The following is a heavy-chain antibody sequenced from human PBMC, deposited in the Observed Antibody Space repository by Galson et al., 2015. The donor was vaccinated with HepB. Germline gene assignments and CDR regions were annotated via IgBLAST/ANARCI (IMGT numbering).Heavy chain of an antibody. D-gene: IGHD6-19*01. CDR1: GFTYSSYG. Sequence: SLRLSCAASGFTYSSYGMHWVRLAPGKGLEWVAVISYDGSNKYYADSVKGRFTISRDNSKNTLYLQMNSLRAEDTAVYYCAKSGSGWLEGDYFDYWGQGTLVTVSS. CDR3: AKSGSGWLEGDYFDY. J-gene: IGHJ4*02. V-gene: IGHV3-30*18. CDR2: ISYDGSNK.